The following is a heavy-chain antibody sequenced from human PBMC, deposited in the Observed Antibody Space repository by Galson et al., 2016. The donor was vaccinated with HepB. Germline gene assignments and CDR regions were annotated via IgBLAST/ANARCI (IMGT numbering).Heavy chain of an antibody. J-gene: IGHJ4*02. D-gene: IGHD2/OR15-2a*01. CDR3: AREKGAIRYFYLDY. CDR2: ISYDGVTE. V-gene: IGHV3-30*03. CDR1: GFTFNHYG. Sequence: SLRLSCATSGFTFNHYGIHWVRQAPGKRLEWVAVISYDGVTEYYADSVKGRFTISRDNSKNTLYLQMTSLRTEDTAIYYCAREKGAIRYFYLDYWGQGTLVTVSS.